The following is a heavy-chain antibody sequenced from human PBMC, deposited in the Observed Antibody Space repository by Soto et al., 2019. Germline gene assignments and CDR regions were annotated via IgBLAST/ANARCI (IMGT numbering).Heavy chain of an antibody. V-gene: IGHV3-21*01. D-gene: IGHD1-7*01. CDR2: ISSSSSYI. J-gene: IGHJ4*02. CDR3: ARAQRLTGTTPRPIR. CDR1: GFTFSSYS. Sequence: EVQLVESGGGLVKPGGSLRLSCAASGFTFSSYSMNWVRQAPGKGLEWVSSISSSSSYIYYADSVKGRFTISRDNAKNSLYLQMNSLRAEDTAVYYCARAQRLTGTTPRPIRWGQGTLVTVSS.